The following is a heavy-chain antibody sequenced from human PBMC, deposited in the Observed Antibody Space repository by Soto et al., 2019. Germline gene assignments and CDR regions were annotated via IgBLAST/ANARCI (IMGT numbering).Heavy chain of an antibody. J-gene: IGHJ4*02. V-gene: IGHV4-61*01. Sequence: SETLSLTCTVSGGSVSSGSYYWSWIRQPPGKGLEWIGYIYYSGSTNYNPSLKSRVTISVDTSKNQFSLKLSSVTAADTAVYYCARDYGTRAYDYWGQGTLVTAPQ. CDR2: IYYSGST. D-gene: IGHD3-10*01. CDR1: GGSVSSGSYY. CDR3: ARDYGTRAYDY.